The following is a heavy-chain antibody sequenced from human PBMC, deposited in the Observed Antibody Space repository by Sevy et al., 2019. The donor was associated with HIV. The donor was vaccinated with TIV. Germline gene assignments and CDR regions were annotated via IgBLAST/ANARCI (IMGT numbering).Heavy chain of an antibody. V-gene: IGHV1-24*01. J-gene: IGHJ4*02. CDR2: FDPEDDET. CDR1: GYTLTKLA. D-gene: IGHD6-19*01. Sequence: ASVKVSCRVSGYTLTKLAMHWVRQAPGKGFEWMGSFDPEDDETIYAQKFQGRVMMTEDTSTDTAYMELSSLRSEDTAVYYCARGGGNGWYYFDYWGQETLVTVSS. CDR3: ARGGGNGWYYFDY.